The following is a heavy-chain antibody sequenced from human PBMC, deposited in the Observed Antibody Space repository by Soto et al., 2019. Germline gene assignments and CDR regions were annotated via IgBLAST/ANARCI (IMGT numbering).Heavy chain of an antibody. CDR2: IDNSGST. CDR1: GASVSTGVYY. J-gene: IGHJ4*02. D-gene: IGHD3-10*02. CDR3: AGAVSDFDVRRYRTSYFDQ. Sequence: SETLSLTCTVSGASVSTGVYYWTWIRQLAGKGLEWIGYIDNSGSTYYNPSLTGRVDISVDTSKNEFSLNLQSLTAADSAFYYCAGAVSDFDVRRYRTSYFDQWGQG. V-gene: IGHV4-31*03.